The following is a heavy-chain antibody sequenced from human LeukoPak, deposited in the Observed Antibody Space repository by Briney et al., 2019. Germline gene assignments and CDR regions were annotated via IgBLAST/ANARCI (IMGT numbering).Heavy chain of an antibody. D-gene: IGHD6-13*01. Sequence: ASVKVSCKASGYTFTTYYVHWVRQAPGQGLEWMGWINPNSGGTNYAQKFQGRVTMTRDTSISTAYMELSRLRSDDTAVYYCARAAAGGGFDYWGQGTLVTVSS. V-gene: IGHV1-2*02. CDR2: INPNSGGT. CDR3: ARAAAGGGFDY. J-gene: IGHJ4*02. CDR1: GYTFTTYY.